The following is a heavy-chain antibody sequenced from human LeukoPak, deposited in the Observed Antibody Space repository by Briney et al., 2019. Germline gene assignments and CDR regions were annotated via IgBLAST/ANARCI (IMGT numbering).Heavy chain of an antibody. Sequence: ASVKVSCKASGYTFTSYGLSWVRKAPGQGLEWMGWISVYSGNTNYAQKLQGRVTMTTDTSTSTAYMELRSLRSDDTAVYYCARDGDSTIIVHGTLQHWGQGTLVTVSS. CDR1: GYTFTSYG. CDR2: ISVYSGNT. V-gene: IGHV1-18*01. D-gene: IGHD3-22*01. J-gene: IGHJ1*01. CDR3: ARDGDSTIIVHGTLQH.